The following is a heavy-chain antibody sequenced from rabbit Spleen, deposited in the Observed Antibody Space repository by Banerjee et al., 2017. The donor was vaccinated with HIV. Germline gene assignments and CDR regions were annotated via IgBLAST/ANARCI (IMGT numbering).Heavy chain of an antibody. J-gene: IGHJ6*01. V-gene: IGHV1S45*01. D-gene: IGHD1-1*01. Sequence: QEQLVESGGGLVKPEGSLKLSCTASGFSFSSSYWICWVRQAPGKGLELIACIYAGSSDSSYYASWAKGRFTISKTSSTTVTLQMTSLTVADTATYFCARDTSSSFSSYGMDLWGQGTLVTVS. CDR1: GFSFSSSYW. CDR3: ARDTSSSFSSYGMDL. CDR2: IYAGSSDSS.